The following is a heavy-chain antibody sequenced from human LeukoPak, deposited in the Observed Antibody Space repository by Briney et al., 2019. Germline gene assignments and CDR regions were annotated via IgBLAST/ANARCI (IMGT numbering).Heavy chain of an antibody. D-gene: IGHD5-12*01. CDR3: ARAKGGYDRGAYNWFDP. V-gene: IGHV6-1*01. CDR2: TYYRSKWYN. CDR1: GDSVSSNSAA. Sequence: SQTLSLICAISGDSVSSNSAAWNWIRQSPSRGLEWLGRTYYRSKWYNDYAVSVKSRITINPDTSKNQFSLQLNSVTPEDTAVYYCARAKGGYDRGAYNWFDPWGQGTLVTVSS. J-gene: IGHJ5*02.